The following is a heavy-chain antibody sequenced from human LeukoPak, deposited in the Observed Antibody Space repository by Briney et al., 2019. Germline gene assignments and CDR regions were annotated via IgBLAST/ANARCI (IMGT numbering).Heavy chain of an antibody. D-gene: IGHD6-19*01. J-gene: IGHJ5*02. CDR3: AKDGFRYSSGWYSNWFDP. Sequence: GGSLRLSCAASGFTFSSYGVHWVRQAPGKGLEWVAVISYDGSNKYYADSVKGRFTISRDNSKNTLYLQMNSLRAEDTAVYYCAKDGFRYSSGWYSNWFDPWGQGTLVTVSS. CDR1: GFTFSSYG. V-gene: IGHV3-30*18. CDR2: ISYDGSNK.